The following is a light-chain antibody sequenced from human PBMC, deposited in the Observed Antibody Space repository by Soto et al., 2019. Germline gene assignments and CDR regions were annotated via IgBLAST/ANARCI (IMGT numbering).Light chain of an antibody. CDR1: SSDVGTYHY. J-gene: IGLJ3*02. CDR3: GSYSRSSTPWA. V-gene: IGLV2-14*01. CDR2: EVD. Sequence: QSVLTQPASMSGSPGQSITISCTGTSSDVGTYHYVSWYQQHPGKAPKLIIYEVDNRPSGVSDRFSASKSGNTASLTISGLQAEDEAHYYCGSYSRSSTPWAFGGGTKLTVL.